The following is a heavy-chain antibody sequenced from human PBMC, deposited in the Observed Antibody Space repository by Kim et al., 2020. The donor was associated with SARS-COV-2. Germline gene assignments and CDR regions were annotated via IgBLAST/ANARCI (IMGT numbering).Heavy chain of an antibody. Sequence: AQGFTGRFVFSLDTSVSTAYLQISSLKAEDTAVYYCATLRYFDWPRAFDYWGQGTLVTVSS. CDR3: ATLRYFDWPRAFDY. D-gene: IGHD3-9*01. V-gene: IGHV7-4-1*02. J-gene: IGHJ4*02.